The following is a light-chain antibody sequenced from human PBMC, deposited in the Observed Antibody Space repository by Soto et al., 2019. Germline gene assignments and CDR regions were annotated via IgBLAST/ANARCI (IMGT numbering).Light chain of an antibody. Sequence: QSVLTQPASVSGSPGQSITISCTGTSSDVGGYNYVSWYQQHPGKAPKLMIYDVSNRPSGVSNRFSGSKSGNTPSLTISGLQAEDEADYYCSSYTSSLYVFGTGTKLTVL. CDR3: SSYTSSLYV. CDR2: DVS. V-gene: IGLV2-14*01. J-gene: IGLJ1*01. CDR1: SSDVGGYNY.